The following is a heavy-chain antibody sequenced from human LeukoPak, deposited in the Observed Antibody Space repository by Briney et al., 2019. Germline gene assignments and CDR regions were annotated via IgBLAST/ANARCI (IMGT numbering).Heavy chain of an antibody. V-gene: IGHV4-31*03. CDR1: GASISSGGYY. Sequence: PSQTLSLTCTVSGASISSGGYYWSWIRQHPGKGLEWIGYISYSGSPYYNPSLKSRVTVSVDTSRNQFPLKLSSVTAADTAVYYCARGPHCSSTSCYSEYFHHWGQGTLVTVSS. J-gene: IGHJ1*01. CDR2: ISYSGSP. D-gene: IGHD2-2*01. CDR3: ARGPHCSSTSCYSEYFHH.